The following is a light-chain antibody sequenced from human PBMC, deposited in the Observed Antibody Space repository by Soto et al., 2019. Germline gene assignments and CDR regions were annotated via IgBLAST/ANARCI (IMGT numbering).Light chain of an antibody. J-gene: IGKJ4*01. V-gene: IGKV3-20*01. CDR2: AAS. Sequence: EIVLTQSPGTLSLSPGERATLSCRASQSVSSSYFAWYQQKPGQAPRLLIYAASSRASGFPDRFSGSGSGTDFTLTISRLEPEDFAVYYCQYDGNSQGLTFGGGTKVEIK. CDR3: QYDGNSQGLT. CDR1: QSVSSSY.